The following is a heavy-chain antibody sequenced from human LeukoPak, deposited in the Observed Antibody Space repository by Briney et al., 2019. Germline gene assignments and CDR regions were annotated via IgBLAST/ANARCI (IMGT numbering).Heavy chain of an antibody. J-gene: IGHJ6*03. CDR2: IYAGGNT. Sequence: PSETLSLTCTVSGESTRSYYWSWIRQPAGKGLEWIGRIYAGGNTNYNPSLKSRVTMSIDTSKNQFSLKLTSVTAADTAVYYCAREKVGYYYYMDVWGKGTTVTISS. CDR1: GESTRSYY. CDR3: AREKVGYYYYMDV. V-gene: IGHV4-4*07. D-gene: IGHD2-2*01.